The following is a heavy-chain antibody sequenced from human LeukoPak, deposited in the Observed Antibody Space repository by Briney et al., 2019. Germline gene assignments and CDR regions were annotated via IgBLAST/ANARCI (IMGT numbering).Heavy chain of an antibody. Sequence: SETLSLTCTVSGGSISSYYWSWIRQPAGKGLEWIGRIYTSGSTNYNPSLKSRVTMSVDTSKYQFSLKLSSVTAADTAVYYCARDLVVVPAAIGSTDYYYYGMDVWGQGTTVTVSS. CDR1: GGSISSYY. J-gene: IGHJ6*02. CDR2: IYTSGST. V-gene: IGHV4-4*07. CDR3: ARDLVVVPAAIGSTDYYYYGMDV. D-gene: IGHD2-2*01.